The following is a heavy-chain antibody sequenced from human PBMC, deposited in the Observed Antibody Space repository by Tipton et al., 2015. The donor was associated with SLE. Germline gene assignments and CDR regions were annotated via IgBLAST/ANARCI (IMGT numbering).Heavy chain of an antibody. CDR3: ARMTYSDFWKTFQDYYYYFMDV. J-gene: IGHJ6*03. D-gene: IGHD3-3*01. CDR2: IYHTGTVYHSEST. V-gene: IGHV4-38-2*02. CDR1: SFSISGSY. Sequence: TLSLTCTVSSFSISGSYWGWIRQPPGKGLEWIGSIYHTGTVYHSESTYYNPSLKSRVTIAVDTSKNQFSLKLTSVTAADTAVYYCARMTYSDFWKTFQDYYYYFMDVWGKGTRVTVSS.